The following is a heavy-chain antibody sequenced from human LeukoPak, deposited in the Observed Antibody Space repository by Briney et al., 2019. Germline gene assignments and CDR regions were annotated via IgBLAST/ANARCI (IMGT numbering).Heavy chain of an antibody. CDR1: AFTFSNVW. J-gene: IGHJ4*02. CDR2: IRSKTDGGKT. CDR3: TIPASGYSYGVLDS. V-gene: IGHV3-15*01. D-gene: IGHD5-18*01. Sequence: PGGSLRLSCAASAFTFSNVWMSWVRQAPGKGLEWVGRIRSKTDGGKTDYAAPVKGRFTISRDDSKNTLYLQMDSLKTEDTAVYYCTIPASGYSYGVLDSWGQGVLVTVSS.